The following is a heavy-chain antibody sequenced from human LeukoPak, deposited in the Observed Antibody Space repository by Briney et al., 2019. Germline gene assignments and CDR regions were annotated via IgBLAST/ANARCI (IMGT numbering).Heavy chain of an antibody. V-gene: IGHV1-8*02. CDR3: ARGISSTSCDY. CDR1: GYTFTSYA. D-gene: IGHD2-2*01. Sequence: VASVKVSCKASGYTFTSYAMHWVRQAPGQGLEWMGWMNPDTGSTGYAQKFQGRVTMTRNTSISTAYMELSSLRSDDTAVYYCARGISSTSCDYWGQGTLVTVSS. CDR2: MNPDTGST. J-gene: IGHJ4*02.